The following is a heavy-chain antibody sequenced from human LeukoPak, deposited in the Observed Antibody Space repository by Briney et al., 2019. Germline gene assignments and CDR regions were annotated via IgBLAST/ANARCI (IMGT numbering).Heavy chain of an antibody. Sequence: ASVKVSCKASGHTFTGYYMHWVRQAPGQGLEWMGRINPNSGGTNYAQKFQGRVTMTRDTSISTAYMELSRLRSDDTAVYYCAREGAWDGYNIYGLDVWGQGTTVTVSS. J-gene: IGHJ6*02. CDR1: GHTFTGYY. CDR3: AREGAWDGYNIYGLDV. V-gene: IGHV1-2*06. D-gene: IGHD5-24*01. CDR2: INPNSGGT.